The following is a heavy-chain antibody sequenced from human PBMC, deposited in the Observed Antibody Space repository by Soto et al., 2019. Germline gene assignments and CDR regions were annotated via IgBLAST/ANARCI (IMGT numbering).Heavy chain of an antibody. J-gene: IGHJ6*02. V-gene: IGHV3-30*18. CDR2: ISYDGSNK. CDR1: GLTFSSYR. CDR3: AKAYQPKLYYYYGMDV. Sequence: GGSLRLSCAASGLTFSSYRMHWVRQPPGEGLEWVAVISYDGSNKYYADSVKGRFTISRDNSKNTLYLQMNSLRAEDTAVYYCAKAYQPKLYYYYGMDVWGQGTTVTVSS.